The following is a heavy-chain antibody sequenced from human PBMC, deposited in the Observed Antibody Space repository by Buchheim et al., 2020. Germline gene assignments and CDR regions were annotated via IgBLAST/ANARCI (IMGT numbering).Heavy chain of an antibody. J-gene: IGHJ5*02. CDR3: AREVIMLTRFDP. D-gene: IGHD3-10*01. V-gene: IGHV4-61*01. Sequence: QVQLQESGPRLVKPSETLSLTCTVSGGSVTSGGSVTSGSHYWSWIRQSPGKGLEWIGYLYYSGTTNYNPSLKSRATIPVDTSKNQFSLKLRSVTAAGTAVYYCAREVIMLTRFDPWGQGTL. CDR1: GGSVTSGGSVTSGSHY. CDR2: LYYSGTT.